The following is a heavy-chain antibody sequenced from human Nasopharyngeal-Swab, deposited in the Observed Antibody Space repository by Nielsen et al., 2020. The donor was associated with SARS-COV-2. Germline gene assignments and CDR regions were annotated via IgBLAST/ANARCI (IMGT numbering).Heavy chain of an antibody. CDR2: IRSKADNYAT. D-gene: IGHD1-26*01. Sequence: GGSLRLSCAASGFTFSGSTMHWVRQASGKGLEWVDRIRSKADNYATAYAASVKGRFIISRDDSKNTAYLQMNSLKTEDTAVYYCARVNPVSGSYYDAFDIWGQGTMVTVSS. CDR1: GFTFSGST. V-gene: IGHV3-73*01. CDR3: ARVNPVSGSYYDAFDI. J-gene: IGHJ3*02.